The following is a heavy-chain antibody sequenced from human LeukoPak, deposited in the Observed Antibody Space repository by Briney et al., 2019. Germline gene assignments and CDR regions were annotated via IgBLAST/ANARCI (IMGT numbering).Heavy chain of an antibody. D-gene: IGHD2-2*01. Sequence: SGPTLVKPTQTLTLTCTFSGFSLSTSGVGVGWIRQPPGKALEWLALIYWDDDKRYSPSLKSRLTITKDTSKNQVVLTMTNMDPVDTATYYCALVLKVPAANNWFDPWGQGTLVTVSS. CDR3: ALVLKVPAANNWFDP. CDR1: GFSLSTSGVG. V-gene: IGHV2-5*02. CDR2: IYWDDDK. J-gene: IGHJ5*02.